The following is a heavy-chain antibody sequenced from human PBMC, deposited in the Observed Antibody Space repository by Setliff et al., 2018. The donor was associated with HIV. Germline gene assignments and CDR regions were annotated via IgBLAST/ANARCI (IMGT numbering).Heavy chain of an antibody. CDR2: VCYSGGT. CDR3: ARHFYGYYGSNGLPIQY. Sequence: SETLSLTCTVSGSFINSDYWGWIRQPPGKGLEWIGTVCYSGGTYYNPSLMGRVTISIDTSKNQFSLNLSSVAAADTAVYYCARHFYGYYGSNGLPIQYWGQGTLVTVSS. CDR1: GSFINSDY. V-gene: IGHV4-38-2*02. D-gene: IGHD3-22*01. J-gene: IGHJ4*02.